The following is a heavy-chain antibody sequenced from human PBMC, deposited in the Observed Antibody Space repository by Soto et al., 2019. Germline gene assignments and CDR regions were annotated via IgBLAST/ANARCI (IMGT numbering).Heavy chain of an antibody. V-gene: IGHV3-23*01. CDR1: GFTFNNFA. Sequence: EVQLLESGGGLVQPGGSLRLSCAASGFTFNNFAMNWVRQAPGKGLEWVSGISGSGASTYYADSVKGRFSISRDNSRNLLFLQMNSLRAEDTAVYSCAKESSTWYGQTLGNRVDYWGQGTLVTVSS. J-gene: IGHJ4*02. CDR2: ISGSGAST. CDR3: AKESSTWYGQTLGNRVDY. D-gene: IGHD6-13*01.